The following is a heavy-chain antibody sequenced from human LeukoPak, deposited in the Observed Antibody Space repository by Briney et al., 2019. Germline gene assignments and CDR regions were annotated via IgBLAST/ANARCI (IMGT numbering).Heavy chain of an antibody. CDR3: ARDRIYSRAAAGTKWFDP. V-gene: IGHV1-2*02. CDR2: INPNSGGT. J-gene: IGHJ5*02. CDR1: GYTFTGYY. Sequence: ASVKVSCKASGYTFTGYYMHWVRQAPGQGLEWMGWINPNSGGTNYAQKFQGRVTMTRDTSISTAYMELSRLRSDDTAVYYCARDRIYSRAAAGTKWFDPWGQGTLVTVSS. D-gene: IGHD6-13*01.